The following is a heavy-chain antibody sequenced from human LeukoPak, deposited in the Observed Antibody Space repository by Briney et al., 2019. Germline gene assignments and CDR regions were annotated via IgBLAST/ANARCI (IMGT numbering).Heavy chain of an antibody. V-gene: IGHV3-30*02. CDR1: GFTFSSYG. CDR2: IRYDGSNK. CDR3: ARDRGDYVPRDAFDI. Sequence: GGSLRLSCAASGFTFSSYGMHWVRQAPDKGLEWVAFIRYDGSNKYYADSVKGRFTISRDNSKNTLYLQMSSLRAEDTAVYYCARDRGDYVPRDAFDIWGQGTMVTVSS. D-gene: IGHD4-17*01. J-gene: IGHJ3*02.